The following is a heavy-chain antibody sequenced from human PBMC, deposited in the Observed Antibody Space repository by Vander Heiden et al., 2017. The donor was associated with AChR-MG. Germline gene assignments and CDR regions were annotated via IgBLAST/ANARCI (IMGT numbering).Heavy chain of an antibody. D-gene: IGHD4-17*01. J-gene: IGHJ2*01. V-gene: IGHV5-51*01. CDR1: GYSFTSYW. CDR2: IYPGDSDT. Sequence: EVQLVQSGAEVKKPGESLKISCKGSGYSFTSYWIGWVRQMPGKGLEWMGIIYPGDSDTRYSPSFQGQVTISADKSISTAYLQWSSLKASDTAMYYCARHPAGIDGDYVIPYFESNNWYFDLWGRGTLVTVSS. CDR3: ARHPAGIDGDYVIPYFESNNWYFDL.